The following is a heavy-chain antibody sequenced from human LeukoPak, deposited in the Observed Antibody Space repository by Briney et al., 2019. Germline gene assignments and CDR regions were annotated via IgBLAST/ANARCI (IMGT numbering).Heavy chain of an antibody. V-gene: IGHV1-46*01. D-gene: IGHD3-16*02. CDR2: INPSGGTT. J-gene: IGHJ4*02. Sequence: ASVKVSCKASGYTLTSYYMHWVRQAPGQGLEWMGIINPSGGTTSYAQKFQGRVTMTRDTSTSTVYMELSSLRSEDTAVYYCARAHDYLWGNYRYFDYWGQGILVTVSS. CDR1: GYTLTSYY. CDR3: ARAHDYLWGNYRYFDY.